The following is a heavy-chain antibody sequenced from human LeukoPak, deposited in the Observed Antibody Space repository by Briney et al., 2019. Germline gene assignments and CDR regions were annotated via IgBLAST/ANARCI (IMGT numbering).Heavy chain of an antibody. D-gene: IGHD2-15*01. CDR2: IYYSGST. CDR3: ARPKHQTQDRGSSDI. CDR1: GGSISSSSYY. J-gene: IGHJ3*02. V-gene: IGHV4-39*01. Sequence: PSETLSLTCTVSGGSISSSSYYWGWIRQPPGKGLEWIGSIYYSGSTYYNPSLKSRVTISVDTSKNQFSLKLSSVTAADTAVYYCARPKHQTQDRGSSDIWGQGTMVTVSS.